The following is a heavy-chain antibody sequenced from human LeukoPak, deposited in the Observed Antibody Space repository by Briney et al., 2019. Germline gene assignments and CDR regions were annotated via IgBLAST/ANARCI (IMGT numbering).Heavy chain of an antibody. CDR3: ARDQGYGDYVTDY. Sequence: ASVKVSCKASGYTFTNYAMHWVRQAPGQRLEWMAWLNAGNGNTKYSQKFQGRVTITRDTSASTAYMELSSLRSEDTAVYYCARDQGYGDYVTDYWGQGTLVTVSS. V-gene: IGHV1-3*01. CDR2: LNAGNGNT. J-gene: IGHJ4*02. D-gene: IGHD4-17*01. CDR1: GYTFTNYA.